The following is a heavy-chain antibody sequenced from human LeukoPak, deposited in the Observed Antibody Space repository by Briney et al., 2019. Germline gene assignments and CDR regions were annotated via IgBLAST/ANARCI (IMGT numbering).Heavy chain of an antibody. Sequence: GGSLRLSCAASGFTFSSYAMSWVRQAPGKGLEWVSAISGSGGNTYYADSVKGRFTISRDNSKNTLYLQMNSLRAEDTAVYYCAKGPPRGYCSGGSCYFDYWGQGTLVTVSS. V-gene: IGHV3-23*01. CDR1: GFTFSSYA. CDR2: ISGSGGNT. D-gene: IGHD2-15*01. J-gene: IGHJ4*02. CDR3: AKGPPRGYCSGGSCYFDY.